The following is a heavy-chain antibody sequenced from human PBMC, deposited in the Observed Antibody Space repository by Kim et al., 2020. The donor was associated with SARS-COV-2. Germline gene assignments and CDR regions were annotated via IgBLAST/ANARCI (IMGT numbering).Heavy chain of an antibody. Sequence: SETLSLTCTVSGASVTTYYWTWIRQSAGKRLEWIGRIYTSGNTTYNPSLKSRLTMSLDTSKNQFSLNLSSVTAADTAVYYCARHGSWFDPWGQGIMVTVSS. CDR2: IYTSGNT. V-gene: IGHV4-4*07. D-gene: IGHD3-10*01. CDR3: ARHGSWFDP. CDR1: GASVTTYY. J-gene: IGHJ5*02.